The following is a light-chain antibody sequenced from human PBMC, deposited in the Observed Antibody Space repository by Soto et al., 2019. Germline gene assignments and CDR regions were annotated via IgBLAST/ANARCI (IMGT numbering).Light chain of an antibody. Sequence: DIQMTQSPSTLSASVGDRVTITCRTRQSLSNLLAWYQQKPGRAPKLLIYDASNLESGVPSRFSGSGSGTEFTLTISSLQPDDFATYYCQQYNSFSPLTFGGGTKVEI. CDR2: DAS. CDR1: QSLSNL. J-gene: IGKJ4*01. V-gene: IGKV1-5*01. CDR3: QQYNSFSPLT.